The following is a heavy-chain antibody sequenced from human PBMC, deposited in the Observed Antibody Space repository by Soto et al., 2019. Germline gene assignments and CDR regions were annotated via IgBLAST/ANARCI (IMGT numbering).Heavy chain of an antibody. J-gene: IGHJ3*02. CDR3: ARDRCSGGSCYSFFDAFDI. CDR1: GGTFSSYT. CDR2: IIPILGIA. Sequence: GASVKVSCTASGGTFSSYTISWVRQAPGQGLEWMGRIIPILGIANYAQKFQGRVTITADKSTSTAYMELSSLRSEDTAVYYCARDRCSGGSCYSFFDAFDIWGQGTMVTVSS. D-gene: IGHD2-15*01. V-gene: IGHV1-69*04.